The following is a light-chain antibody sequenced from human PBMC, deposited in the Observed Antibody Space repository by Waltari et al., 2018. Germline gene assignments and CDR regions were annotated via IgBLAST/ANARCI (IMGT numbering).Light chain of an antibody. V-gene: IGKV3-20*01. CDR2: DAS. J-gene: IGKJ1*01. CDR1: QTVNSKY. Sequence: EIVLTQAPGTLSLSPGERATLSCRASQTVNSKYLVWYQQKPAQAPRLLIYDASTRATGIPDRFSGSGSGTGFTLTISRLEPEDFAVYYCQQYGGSPWTFGQGTKVESK. CDR3: QQYGGSPWT.